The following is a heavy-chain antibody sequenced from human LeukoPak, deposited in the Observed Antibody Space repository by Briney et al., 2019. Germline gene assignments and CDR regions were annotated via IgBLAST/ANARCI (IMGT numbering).Heavy chain of an antibody. J-gene: IGHJ3*02. CDR2: INWNGGST. CDR1: GFTFDDYG. V-gene: IGHV3-20*04. Sequence: QAGGSLRLSCAASGFTFDDYGMSWVRQAPGKGLEWVSGINWNGGSTGYADSVKGRFTISRDNSKNTLYLQMNSLRAEDTAVYYCAKVVFIDMGGQDVDIWGQGTMVTVSS. CDR3: AKVVFIDMGGQDVDI. D-gene: IGHD1-26*01.